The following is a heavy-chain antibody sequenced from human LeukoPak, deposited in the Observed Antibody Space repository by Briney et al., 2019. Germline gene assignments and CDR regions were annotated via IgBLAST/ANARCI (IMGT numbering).Heavy chain of an antibody. CDR3: ASATLRCSGGSCYEMDV. CDR1: GYTFTGYY. V-gene: IGHV1-2*02. J-gene: IGHJ6*04. Sequence: ASVKVSCKASGYTFTGYYIHWVRQAPGQGLEWMGWINPHSGGTNYAQKFQGGVTMTRDTSITTAYMELSSLRSDDTAVYYCASATLRCSGGSCYEMDVWGKGTTVTVSS. D-gene: IGHD2-15*01. CDR2: INPHSGGT.